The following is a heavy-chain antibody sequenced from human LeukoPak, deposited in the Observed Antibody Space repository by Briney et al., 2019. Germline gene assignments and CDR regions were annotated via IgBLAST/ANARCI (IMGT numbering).Heavy chain of an antibody. CDR3: ASFYGYNFY. J-gene: IGHJ4*02. CDR2: ISSSSYI. Sequence: PGGSLRLSCAASGFTFSSYSMNWVRQAPGKGLEWVSCISSSSYIYYADSVKGRFTISRDSAKNSLYLQMNSLRAEDTAVYYCASFYGYNFYWGQGTLVTVSS. CDR1: GFTFSSYS. D-gene: IGHD5-24*01. V-gene: IGHV3-21*01.